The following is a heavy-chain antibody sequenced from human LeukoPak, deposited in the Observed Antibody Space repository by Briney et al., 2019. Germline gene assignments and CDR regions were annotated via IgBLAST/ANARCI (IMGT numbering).Heavy chain of an antibody. Sequence: SGGSLRLSCAASGFTFSSYGMSWVRQAPGKGLEWVSAISGSGGSTYYADSVKGRFTISRDNSKNTLYLQMNSLRAEDTAVYYCAKEGNRFDCFDYWGQGTLVTVSS. CDR2: ISGSGGST. D-gene: IGHD2-21*01. V-gene: IGHV3-23*01. J-gene: IGHJ4*02. CDR3: AKEGNRFDCFDY. CDR1: GFTFSSYG.